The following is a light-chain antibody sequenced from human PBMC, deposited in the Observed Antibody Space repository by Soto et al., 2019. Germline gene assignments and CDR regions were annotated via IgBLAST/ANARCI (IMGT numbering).Light chain of an antibody. CDR2: DAS. Sequence: EIVMTQSPATLSVSAGERVTFSCRASQSVATYVTWYQQKPGQAPRLLIYDASIRATDVPARFSGSGSGTEFTLTISSLQSEDFAVYYCQQYNNWPYTFGQGTKLEI. CDR1: QSVATY. J-gene: IGKJ2*01. CDR3: QQYNNWPYT. V-gene: IGKV3-15*01.